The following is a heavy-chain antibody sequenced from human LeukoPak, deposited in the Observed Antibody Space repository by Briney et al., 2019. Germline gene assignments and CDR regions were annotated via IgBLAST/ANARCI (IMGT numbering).Heavy chain of an antibody. CDR1: GFTFSSYS. Sequence: QTGGSLRLSCAASGFTFSSYSINWVRQAPGKGLEWVSFISSTSRYIYYADSVKGRFTISRDNAKNSVSLQMNSLRDDDTGVYYCARDMGSGFDLGSSFDYWGQGALVTVSS. D-gene: IGHD5-12*01. V-gene: IGHV3-21*01. CDR3: ARDMGSGFDLGSSFDY. CDR2: ISSTSRYI. J-gene: IGHJ4*02.